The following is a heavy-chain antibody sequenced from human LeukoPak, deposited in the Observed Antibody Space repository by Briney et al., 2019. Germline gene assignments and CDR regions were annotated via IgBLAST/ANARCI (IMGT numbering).Heavy chain of an antibody. CDR2: IYPGDSDP. Sequence: GESLKISCKGSGYTFTTYWIGWVRKMSGKGLEWLGIIYPGDSDPRYSPSFQGQVTISADTSISTAYLQWSSLKASDSAMYYCVRHGLGSSWFGFDYWGQGTLVTVSS. V-gene: IGHV5-51*01. CDR1: GYTFTTYW. J-gene: IGHJ4*02. D-gene: IGHD6-13*01. CDR3: VRHGLGSSWFGFDY.